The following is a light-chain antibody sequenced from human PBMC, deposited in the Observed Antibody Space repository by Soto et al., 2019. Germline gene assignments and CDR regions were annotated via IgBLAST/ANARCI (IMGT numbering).Light chain of an antibody. V-gene: IGLV1-40*01. CDR2: ANS. CDR3: QSFDSSLSASI. CDR1: GSNIGANYD. J-gene: IGLJ2*01. Sequence: QAVVTQPPSMSGAPGQRVTISCSGSGSNIGANYDVHWYQQFPGTAPKVLIYANSNRPSGVPDRFSGSKSGTSAYLTITGLQAEDEADYHCQSFDSSLSASIFGGGTKLTVL.